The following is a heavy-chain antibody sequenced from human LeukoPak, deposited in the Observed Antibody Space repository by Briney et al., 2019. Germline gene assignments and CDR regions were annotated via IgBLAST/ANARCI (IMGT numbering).Heavy chain of an antibody. CDR3: ARDQVTTTSLLEGAWFDP. CDR2: IPYDGSNK. CDR1: GFTFSSYA. Sequence: PGGSLRLSCTASGFTFSSYAMHWVRQAPGKGLEWVAVIPYDGSNKYYADSVKGRFTISRDNSKNTLYLQMNSLRAEDTAVYYCARDQVTTTSLLEGAWFDPWGQGTLVTVSS. J-gene: IGHJ5*02. D-gene: IGHD4-17*01. V-gene: IGHV3-30*04.